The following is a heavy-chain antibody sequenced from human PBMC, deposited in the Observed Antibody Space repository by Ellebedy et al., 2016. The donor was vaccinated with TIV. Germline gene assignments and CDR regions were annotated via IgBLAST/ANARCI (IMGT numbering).Heavy chain of an antibody. J-gene: IGHJ6*02. Sequence: GESLKISCAASGFTFSSFAMSWVRQAPGKGLEWVSSISNSGGSTYYADSVKGQFTISRDNSKNTLYLQMNSLRVEDTAVYYCARRDSSWYAYYYYYYGMDVWGQGTTVTVSS. D-gene: IGHD6-13*01. CDR3: ARRDSSWYAYYYYYYGMDV. CDR1: GFTFSSFA. V-gene: IGHV3-23*01. CDR2: ISNSGGST.